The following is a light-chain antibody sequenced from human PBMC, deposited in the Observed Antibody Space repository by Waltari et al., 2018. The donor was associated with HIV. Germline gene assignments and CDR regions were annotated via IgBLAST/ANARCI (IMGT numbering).Light chain of an antibody. V-gene: IGKV1-5*03. CDR2: KTS. Sequence: DIQMIQSPSTLSASVGDRVTITCRASQGLSDWLAWYQQRPGKAPKLLIYKTSRLESGVPSRFSGRGSGTEFALTISSLQPDDFATYYCQHYHLFSWTFGQGTKV. CDR3: QHYHLFSWT. CDR1: QGLSDW. J-gene: IGKJ1*01.